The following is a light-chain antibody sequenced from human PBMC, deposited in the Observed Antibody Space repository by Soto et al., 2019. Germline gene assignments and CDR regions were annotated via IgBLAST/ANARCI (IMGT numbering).Light chain of an antibody. CDR2: AAS. J-gene: IGKJ5*01. V-gene: IGKV1-27*01. Sequence: DIEMTQSPSSLSASVGDRVTITCRASQGISNYLAWYQQKPGKVPTLLIYAASTLQSGVPSRFSGSGSGTDFTLTINRLQPEDVATYYCQKYTSALFTFGQGTRLEIK. CDR1: QGISNY. CDR3: QKYTSALFT.